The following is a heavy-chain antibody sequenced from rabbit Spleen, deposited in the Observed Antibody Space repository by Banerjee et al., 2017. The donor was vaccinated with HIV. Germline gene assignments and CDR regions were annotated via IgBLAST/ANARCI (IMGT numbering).Heavy chain of an antibody. CDR2: IYTGSSGNT. J-gene: IGHJ6*01. D-gene: IGHD6-1*01. CDR1: GFSFSSSYY. CDR3: ARYLYSGANVFGYGDL. Sequence: QSLEESGGDLVKPGASLTLTCTAAGFSFSSSYYMCWVRQAPGKGLEWIACIYTGSSGNTYYASWARSRFTITRSTSLNTVTLQMTSLTAADTATYFCARYLYSGANVFGYGDLWGQGTLVTVS. V-gene: IGHV1S40*01.